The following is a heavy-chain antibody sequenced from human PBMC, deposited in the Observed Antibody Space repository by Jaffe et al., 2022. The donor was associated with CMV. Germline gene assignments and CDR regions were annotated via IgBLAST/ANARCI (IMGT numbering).Heavy chain of an antibody. V-gene: IGHV6-1*01. CDR1: GDSVSSNSVG. J-gene: IGHJ3*01. CDR3: ARGTHNAFDV. Sequence: QVQLQQSGPGLVKPSQTLSLSCVISGDSVSSNSVGWNWIRQSPSRGLEWLGRTYRMSSGYGTSVAGRITINPDTSKNQFSLQLNSVTPEDTAVYYCARGTHNAFDVWGQGTMVTVSS. CDR2: TYRMSS.